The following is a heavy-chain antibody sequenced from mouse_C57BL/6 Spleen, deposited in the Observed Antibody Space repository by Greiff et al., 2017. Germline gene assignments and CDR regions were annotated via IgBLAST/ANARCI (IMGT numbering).Heavy chain of an antibody. Sequence: GDGDTNYNRKFKGKATLTADKTSSTAYRQLSSLTTADSAVYFCARGGYSYYHVAYWGQGTMVTVSA. V-gene: IGHV1-82*01. CDR3: ARGGYSYYHVAY. J-gene: IGHJ3*01. D-gene: IGHD2-12*01. CDR2: GDGDT.